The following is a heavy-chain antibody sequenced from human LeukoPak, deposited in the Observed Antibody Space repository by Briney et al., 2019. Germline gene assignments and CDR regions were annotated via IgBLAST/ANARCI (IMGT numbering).Heavy chain of an antibody. CDR1: GYSFTSYW. Sequence: GESLKISCKGSGYSFTSYWIGWVRQMPGKGLEWMGIIYPGDSDTRYSPSFQGQVTISADKSISTAYLQWSSLKASDTAMYYWARLKFLTGSFYYYGMAVWGKGPTVTVSS. J-gene: IGHJ6*04. CDR2: IYPGDSDT. V-gene: IGHV5-51*01. CDR3: ARLKFLTGSFYYYGMAV. D-gene: IGHD3-9*01.